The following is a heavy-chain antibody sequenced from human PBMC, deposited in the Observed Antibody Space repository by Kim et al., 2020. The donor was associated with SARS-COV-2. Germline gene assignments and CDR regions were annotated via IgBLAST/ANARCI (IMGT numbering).Heavy chain of an antibody. J-gene: IGHJ6*02. V-gene: IGHV3-30*04. Sequence: GGSLRLSCAASGFTFSSYAMHWVRQAPGKGLEWVAVISYDGSNKYYADSVKGRFTISRDNSKNTRYLQMNSLRAEDTAVYYCARAPWIQLWLHYYYGMDVWGQGTTVTVSS. CDR3: ARAPWIQLWLHYYYGMDV. D-gene: IGHD5-18*01. CDR2: ISYDGSNK. CDR1: GFTFSSYA.